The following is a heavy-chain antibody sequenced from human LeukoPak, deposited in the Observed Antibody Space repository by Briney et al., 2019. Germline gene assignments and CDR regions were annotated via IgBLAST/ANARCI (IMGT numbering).Heavy chain of an antibody. J-gene: IGHJ4*02. V-gene: IGHV4-34*01. CDR1: GGFLSGYY. CDR3: ARFADSEPIDT. Sequence: SETLSLTCVVSGGFLSGYYVTCLRQAPGKGLEWIGDISHRGGAAYNPSLKSLASVSLDTSKHQFSLYVTSVTAATTAVYFCARFADSEPIDTWGQGTRVTVSS. D-gene: IGHD2-21*01. CDR2: ISHRGGA.